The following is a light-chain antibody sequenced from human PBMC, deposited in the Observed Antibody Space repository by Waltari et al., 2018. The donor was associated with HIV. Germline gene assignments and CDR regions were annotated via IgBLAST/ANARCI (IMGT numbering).Light chain of an antibody. CDR2: WAS. V-gene: IGKV4-1*01. CDR3: HQSYKTPFT. Sequence: DIVLTQSPDSLVVSLGESATINCKSSQSVLYSSNNRNYLAWYQQKPGQPPKLLISWASTRESGVPDRFSGSGSGTDFTLTISRLQADDVAVYYCHQSYKTPFTFGGGTRVEIK. CDR1: QSVLYSSNNRNY. J-gene: IGKJ4*01.